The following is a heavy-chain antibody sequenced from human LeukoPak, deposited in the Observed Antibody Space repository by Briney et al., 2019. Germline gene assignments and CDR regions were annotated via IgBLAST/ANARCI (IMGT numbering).Heavy chain of an antibody. CDR2: ITSDGSST. Sequence: GGSLRLSCAASGFTFSTYWMQWVRQAPGKGLVWVSHITSDGSSTTYADSVRGRFTTSRDNAKNTLYLQMNSLRVEDTAMYYCVRDNYGVDYWGRGTLVTVSS. V-gene: IGHV3-74*03. J-gene: IGHJ4*02. CDR1: GFTFSTYW. D-gene: IGHD3-16*01. CDR3: VRDNYGVDY.